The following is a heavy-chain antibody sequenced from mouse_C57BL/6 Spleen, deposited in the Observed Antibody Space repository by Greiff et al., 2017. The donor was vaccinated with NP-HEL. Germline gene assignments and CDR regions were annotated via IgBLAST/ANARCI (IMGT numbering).Heavy chain of an antibody. CDR3: ASSLDDYDVDWYFDV. D-gene: IGHD2-4*01. CDR1: GYTFTSYG. V-gene: IGHV1-81*01. Sequence: QVQLQQSGAELARPGASVKLSCKASGYTFTSYGISWVKQRTGQGLEWIGEIYPRSGNTYYNEKFKGKATLTADKSSSTAYMELRSLTSEDSAVYFCASSLDDYDVDWYFDVWGTGTTVTVSS. CDR2: IYPRSGNT. J-gene: IGHJ1*03.